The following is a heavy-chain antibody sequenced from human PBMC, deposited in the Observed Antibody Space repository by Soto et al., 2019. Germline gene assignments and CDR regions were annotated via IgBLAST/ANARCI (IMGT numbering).Heavy chain of an antibody. J-gene: IGHJ6*02. V-gene: IGHV2-5*02. D-gene: IGHD2-15*01. CDR3: AYLSCSGGSCYWFSFSGMDV. CDR2: IYWDDDK. Sequence: QITLKESGPTLVKPTQTLTLTCTFSGFSLSTSGVGVAWIRQPPGKALEWLALIYWDDDKRYRPSQESRLTITKDTSKNQVVLTMANMDSVDTATYYCAYLSCSGGSCYWFSFSGMDVWGQGTTVTVSS. CDR1: GFSLSTSGVG.